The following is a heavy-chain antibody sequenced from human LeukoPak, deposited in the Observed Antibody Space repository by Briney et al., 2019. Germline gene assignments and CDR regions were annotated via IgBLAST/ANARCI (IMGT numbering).Heavy chain of an antibody. V-gene: IGHV3-21*01. CDR1: GFAFSGYS. CDR2: ISSSSDNI. CDR3: ARGAWDI. J-gene: IGHJ3*02. Sequence: GGSLRLSCAASGFAFSGYSMNWVRQAPGKALEWVSSISSSSDNIYYADSVKGRFTISRDNAKNSLYLQMNSLRAEDTAVYYCARGAWDIRGQGTMVTVSS.